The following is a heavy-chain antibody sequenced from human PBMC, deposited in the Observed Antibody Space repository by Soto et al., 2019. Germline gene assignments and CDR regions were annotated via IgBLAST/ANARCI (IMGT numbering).Heavy chain of an antibody. CDR3: AREGLGSSWSYYYYGMDV. J-gene: IGHJ6*02. CDR2: ISAYNGNT. D-gene: IGHD6-13*01. CDR1: GYTFTSYG. Sequence: GASVKVSCKASGYTFTSYGISWVRQAPGQGLEWMGWISAYNGNTNYAQKLQGRVTMTTDTSTSTAYMELRSLRSDDTAVYYCAREGLGSSWSYYYYGMDVWGQGTTVTVSS. V-gene: IGHV1-18*01.